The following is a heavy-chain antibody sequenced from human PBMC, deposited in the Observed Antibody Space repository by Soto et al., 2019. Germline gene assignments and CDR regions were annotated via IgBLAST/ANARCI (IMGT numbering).Heavy chain of an antibody. CDR1: GGSIGSSSYY. V-gene: IGHV4-39*02. D-gene: IGHD3-10*01. CDR3: ARFTMVRGVISYYFDF. Sequence: QLQLQESGPGLVKPSETLSLTCTVSGGSIGSSSYYWGWIRQPPGKGLEWIGGIYYSGSTYYNPSLKSRVTISVDTSKNHFSLKLSSVTAADTAVYYCARFTMVRGVISYYFDFWGQGTLVTVSS. J-gene: IGHJ4*02. CDR2: IYYSGST.